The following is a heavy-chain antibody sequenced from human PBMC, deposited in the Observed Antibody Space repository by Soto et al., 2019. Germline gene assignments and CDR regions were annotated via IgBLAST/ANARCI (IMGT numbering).Heavy chain of an antibody. J-gene: IGHJ4*02. CDR3: AKASDTYYYGSGSYADY. D-gene: IGHD3-10*01. CDR1: GFTFSSYA. Sequence: PGGSLRLSCAASGFTFSSYAMSWVRQAPGKGLEWVSAISGSGGSTYYADSVKGRFTISRDNSKNTLYLQMDSLRAEDTAVYYCAKASDTYYYGSGSYADYWGQGTLVTVSS. CDR2: ISGSGGST. V-gene: IGHV3-23*01.